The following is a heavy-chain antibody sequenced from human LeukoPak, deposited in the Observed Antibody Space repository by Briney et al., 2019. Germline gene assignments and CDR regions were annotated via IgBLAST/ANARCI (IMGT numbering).Heavy chain of an antibody. V-gene: IGHV1-2*02. CDR1: GYTFTGYY. D-gene: IGHD3-16*01. Sequence: ASVKVSCKASGYTFTGYYTHWVRQAPGQGLEWMGWINPNSGVTKYAQKFRGRVNMTRETSINTAYMELSNLGTDDTAVYYCATWGQGGSFHIWGQGTLVTVSS. CDR2: INPNSGVT. CDR3: ATWGQGGSFHI. J-gene: IGHJ3*02.